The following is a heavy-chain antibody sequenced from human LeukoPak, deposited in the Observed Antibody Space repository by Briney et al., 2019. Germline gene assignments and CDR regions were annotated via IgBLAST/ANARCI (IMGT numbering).Heavy chain of an antibody. D-gene: IGHD3-10*01. V-gene: IGHV3-48*03. CDR1: GFTFSGHE. CDR2: ISATGATT. Sequence: PGGSLRLSCVVSGFTFSGHEMNWVRQAPGKGLEWVAHISATGATTYFADFARGRFTISRDNAKNSVWLQMSSLGAEDSAIYYCAAQYGSGSPFFFYAMDVWGPGTTVTVSS. J-gene: IGHJ6*02. CDR3: AAQYGSGSPFFFYAMDV.